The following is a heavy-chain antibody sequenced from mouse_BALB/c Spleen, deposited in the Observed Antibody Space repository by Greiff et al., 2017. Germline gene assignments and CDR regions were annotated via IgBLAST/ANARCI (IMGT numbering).Heavy chain of an antibody. Sequence: DVKLVESGGGLVQPGGSRKLSCAASGFTFSSFGMHWVRQAPEKGLEWVAYISSGSSTIYYADTVKGRFTISRDNPKNTLFLQMTSLRSEDTAMYYCAREDPRYFDVWGAGTTVTVSS. CDR3: AREDPRYFDV. CDR2: ISSGSSTI. CDR1: GFTFSSFG. J-gene: IGHJ1*01. V-gene: IGHV5-17*02.